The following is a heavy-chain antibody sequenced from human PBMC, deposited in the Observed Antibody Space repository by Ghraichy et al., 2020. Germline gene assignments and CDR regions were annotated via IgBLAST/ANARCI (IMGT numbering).Heavy chain of an antibody. CDR1: GYTFTGYY. J-gene: IGHJ4*02. D-gene: IGHD3-22*01. CDR3: ARTYYYDSSGYPDFDY. CDR2: INPNSGGT. Sequence: ASVKVSCKASGYTFTGYYMHWVRQAPGQGLEWMGWINPNSGGTNYAQKFQGRVTMTRDTSISTAYMELSRQRSDDTAVYYCARTYYYDSSGYPDFDYWGQGTLVTVSS. V-gene: IGHV1-2*02.